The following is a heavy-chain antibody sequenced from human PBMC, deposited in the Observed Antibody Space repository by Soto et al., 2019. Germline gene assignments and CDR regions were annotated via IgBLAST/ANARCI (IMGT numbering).Heavy chain of an antibody. CDR2: ISYDGSNK. Sequence: QVQLVESGGGVVQPGRSLRLSCAASGFTFSNYGMHWVRQAPGKGLEWVAVISYDGSNKYNADSVKGRFTISRDNSKNMLYLQMNSLRAEDTAVYYCAKDLEQWRRYSWFDPWGQGTLVTVSS. D-gene: IGHD6-19*01. CDR1: GFTFSNYG. V-gene: IGHV3-30*18. J-gene: IGHJ5*02. CDR3: AKDLEQWRRYSWFDP.